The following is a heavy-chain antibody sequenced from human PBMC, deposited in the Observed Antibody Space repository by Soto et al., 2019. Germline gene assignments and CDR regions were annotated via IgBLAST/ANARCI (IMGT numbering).Heavy chain of an antibody. CDR1: GGSFSGYY. J-gene: IGHJ4*02. CDR2: INHSGST. D-gene: IGHD2-21*01. V-gene: IGHV4-34*01. Sequence: QVQLQQWGAGLLKPSETLSLTCAVYGGSFSGYYWSWIRQPPGKGLEWIGEINHSGSTNYNPSLKSRVTISVDTSKNQFSLKLSSVTAADTAVYYCARGQHIVVVNAITPFDYWGQGTLVTVSS. CDR3: ARGQHIVVVNAITPFDY.